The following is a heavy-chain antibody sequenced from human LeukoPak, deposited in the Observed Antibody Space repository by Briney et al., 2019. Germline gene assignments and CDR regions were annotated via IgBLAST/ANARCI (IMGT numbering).Heavy chain of an antibody. CDR3: AGIPVFGVVLHQEPV. Sequence: SVKVSCKASGGTFSDYALNWVRQATGQGLEWMGVFIPILGTANSTQKFQDRVTITADISTNTVYMELSSLRSEDTAVYFCAGIPVFGVVLHQEPVWGKGTTVTVSS. V-gene: IGHV1-69*10. CDR1: GGTFSDYA. CDR2: FIPILGTA. D-gene: IGHD3-3*01. J-gene: IGHJ6*04.